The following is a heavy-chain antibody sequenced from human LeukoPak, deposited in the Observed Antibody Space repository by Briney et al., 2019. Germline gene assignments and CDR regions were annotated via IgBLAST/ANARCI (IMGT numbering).Heavy chain of an antibody. D-gene: IGHD3-22*01. CDR3: AKGTYYYDSSGYYLFDY. CDR1: GFTFSSYA. Sequence: GGSLRLSCAASGFTFSSYAMSWVRQAPGKGLEWVSAISGSGGSTYYADSVKGRFTISRDNSKNTLYLQMNSLRAEDTAVYYCAKGTYYYDSSGYYLFDYWGQGTLVTVSS. V-gene: IGHV3-23*01. J-gene: IGHJ4*02. CDR2: ISGSGGST.